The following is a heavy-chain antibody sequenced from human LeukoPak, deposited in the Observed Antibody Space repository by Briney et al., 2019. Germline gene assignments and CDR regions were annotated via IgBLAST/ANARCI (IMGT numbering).Heavy chain of an antibody. CDR1: GXTFSTYC. CDR3: ARLGNIYCSRTSCSLDY. CDR2: INGDGSST. V-gene: IGHV3-74*01. J-gene: IGHJ4*02. D-gene: IGHD2-2*01. Sequence: GGSLRLSFVASGXTFSTYCLHWVRQAPGKGLVWVSRINGDGSSTSYADSVKGRFTISRDNAKNTLYLQMNSLRAEDTAVYYCARLGNIYCSRTSCSLDYWGQGTLVTVSS.